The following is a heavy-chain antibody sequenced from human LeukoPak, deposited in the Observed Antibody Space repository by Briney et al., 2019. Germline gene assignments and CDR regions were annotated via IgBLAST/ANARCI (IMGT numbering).Heavy chain of an antibody. CDR1: GGSNSSSSYY. V-gene: IGHV4-39*01. D-gene: IGHD2-2*01. J-gene: IGHJ4*02. Sequence: SETLSLTCTVSGGSNSSSSYYWGWIRQPPGMGVELIGTIYYSGSTYYNPSLKSRVTISVDTSKNQFSLKLSSVTAADTAVYYCARQLGYCSSTSCYADKVDYWGQGTLVTVSS. CDR3: ARQLGYCSSTSCYADKVDY. CDR2: IYYSGST.